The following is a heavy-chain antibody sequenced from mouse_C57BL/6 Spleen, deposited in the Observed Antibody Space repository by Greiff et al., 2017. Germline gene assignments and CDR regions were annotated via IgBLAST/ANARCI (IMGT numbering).Heavy chain of an antibody. CDR1: GFTFNTYA. CDR2: IRSKSSNYAT. V-gene: IGHV10-3*01. CDR3: VRDAYYGSSYNYAMDY. Sequence: EVQVVESGGGLVQPKGSLKLSCAASGFTFNTYAMHWVRQAPGKGLEWVARIRSKSSNYATYYADSVKDRFTISRDDSQSMLYLQMNNLKTEDTAMYYCVRDAYYGSSYNYAMDYWGQGTSVTVSS. D-gene: IGHD1-1*01. J-gene: IGHJ4*01.